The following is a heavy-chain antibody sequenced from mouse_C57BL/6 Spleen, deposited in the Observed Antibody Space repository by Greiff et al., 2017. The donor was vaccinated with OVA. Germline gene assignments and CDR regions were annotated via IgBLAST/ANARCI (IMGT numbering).Heavy chain of an antibody. J-gene: IGHJ4*01. D-gene: IGHD2-1*01. CDR3: ARFGNYVGAMDY. CDR1: GYAFSSSW. CDR2: IYPGDGDT. Sequence: VQLQQSGPELVKPGASVKISCKASGYAFSSSWMNWVKQRPGKGLEWIGRIYPGDGDTNYNGKFKGKATLTADKSSSTAYMQLSSLTSEDSAVYFCARFGNYVGAMDYWGQGTSVTVSS. V-gene: IGHV1-82*01.